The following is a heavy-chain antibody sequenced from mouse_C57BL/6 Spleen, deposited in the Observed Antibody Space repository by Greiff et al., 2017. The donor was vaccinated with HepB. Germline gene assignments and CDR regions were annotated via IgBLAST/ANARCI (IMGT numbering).Heavy chain of an antibody. Sequence: VQLQQSGPELVKPGASVKISCKASGYTFTDYNMDWVKQSPGQSLEWIGDINPNNGGTNYNQKFKGKATLTVDKSSSTAYMQLRSLTSEDTAVYYCARNDCDWYVDVWGTGTTVTVSS. CDR2: INPNNGGT. CDR1: GYTFTDYN. V-gene: IGHV1-18*01. J-gene: IGHJ1*03. CDR3: ARNDCDWYVDV.